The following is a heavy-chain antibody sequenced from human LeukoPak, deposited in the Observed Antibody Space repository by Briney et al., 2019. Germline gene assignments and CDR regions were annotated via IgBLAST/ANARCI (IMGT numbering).Heavy chain of an antibody. Sequence: SGGSLRLSCAASGFTFSSYSMNWVRQAPGKGLEWVSSISSSSSYIYYADSVKGRFTISRDNAKNSLYLRMNSLRAEDTAVYYCANRLDQKSYYYGSGSYYSHWGQGTLVTVSS. CDR2: ISSSSSYI. D-gene: IGHD3-10*01. J-gene: IGHJ4*02. CDR1: GFTFSSYS. CDR3: ANRLDQKSYYYGSGSYYSH. V-gene: IGHV3-21*01.